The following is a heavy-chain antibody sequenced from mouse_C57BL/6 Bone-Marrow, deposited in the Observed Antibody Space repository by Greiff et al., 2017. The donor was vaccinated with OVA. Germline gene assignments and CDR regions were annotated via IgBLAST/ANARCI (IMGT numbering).Heavy chain of an antibody. CDR2: ISYDGSN. CDR3: ASTFSTTVVADY. Sequence: ESGPGLVKPSQSLSLTCSVTGYSITSGYYWNWIRQFPGNQLEWMGYISYDGSNNYNPSLKNRISITRDTSKNQFFLKLNSVTTEDTATYYCASTFSTTVVADYWGQGTTLTVSS. J-gene: IGHJ2*01. V-gene: IGHV3-6*01. CDR1: GYSITSGYY. D-gene: IGHD1-1*01.